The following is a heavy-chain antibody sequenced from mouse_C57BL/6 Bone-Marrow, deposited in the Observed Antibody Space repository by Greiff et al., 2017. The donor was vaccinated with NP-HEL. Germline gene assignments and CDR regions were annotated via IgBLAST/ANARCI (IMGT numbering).Heavy chain of an antibody. CDR2: IDPENGDT. D-gene: IGHD2-3*01. V-gene: IGHV14-4*01. CDR3: TAYDGSVDY. Sequence: EVQLQQSGAELVRPGASVKLSCTASGFNIKDDYMHWVKQRPEQGLEWIGWIDPENGDTEYASKVQGKATITADTSTHTAYLQLSSLTSEDTAVYYCTAYDGSVDYWGQGTTLTVSS. CDR1: GFNIKDDY. J-gene: IGHJ2*01.